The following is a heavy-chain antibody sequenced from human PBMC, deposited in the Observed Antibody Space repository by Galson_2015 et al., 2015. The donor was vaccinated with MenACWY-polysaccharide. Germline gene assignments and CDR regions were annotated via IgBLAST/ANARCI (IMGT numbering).Heavy chain of an antibody. V-gene: IGHV1-18*01. CDR2: ISAYNGNT. CDR3: ARVTGYCSGGSCKPWGFDP. Sequence: SVKVSCKASGYTFTSYGISWVRQAPGQGLEWMGWISAYNGNTNYAQKLQGRVTMTTDTSTSTAYMELRSLRSDDTAVYYCARVTGYCSGGSCKPWGFDPWGQGTLVTVSS. D-gene: IGHD2-15*01. CDR1: GYTFTSYG. J-gene: IGHJ5*02.